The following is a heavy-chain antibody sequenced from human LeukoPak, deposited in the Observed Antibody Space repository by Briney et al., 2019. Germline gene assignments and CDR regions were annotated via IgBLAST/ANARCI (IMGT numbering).Heavy chain of an antibody. CDR1: GFTFSSYG. Sequence: GGSLRLSCAASGFTFSSYGMNWVRQAPGQGLEWVSYISSTSGTIYYADSVKGRFTISRDNAKTSLYLQMDSLRAEDTAVYYCARIAVAGTSWFDPWGQGTLVTVSS. V-gene: IGHV3-48*04. CDR2: ISSTSGTI. D-gene: IGHD6-19*01. CDR3: ARIAVAGTSWFDP. J-gene: IGHJ5*02.